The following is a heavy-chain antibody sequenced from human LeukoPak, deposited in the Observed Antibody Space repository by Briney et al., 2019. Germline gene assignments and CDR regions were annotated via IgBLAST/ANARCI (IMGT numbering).Heavy chain of an antibody. J-gene: IGHJ6*02. CDR1: GYTFTGYY. Sequence: GASVKVSCKASGYTFTGYYMHWVRQAPGQGLEWMGWINPNSGGTNYAQKFQGRVSMTRDTSISTAYMELSRLRSDDTAVYYCARVGYGGNSSYYYYYGMDVWGQGTTVTVSS. V-gene: IGHV1-2*02. CDR3: ARVGYGGNSSYYYYYGMDV. D-gene: IGHD4-23*01. CDR2: INPNSGGT.